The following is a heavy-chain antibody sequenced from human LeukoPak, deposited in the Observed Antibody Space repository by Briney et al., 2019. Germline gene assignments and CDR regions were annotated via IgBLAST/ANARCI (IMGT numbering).Heavy chain of an antibody. V-gene: IGHV3-13*01. CDR3: ARGSGPGVTTIDS. D-gene: IGHD4-17*01. CDR1: GFTFSNYD. J-gene: IGHJ4*02. Sequence: GGSLRLSCAASGFTFSNYDMHWVRQAPGKGLEWVSAFHTDGDTYYLDSVKGRFTISREDVKNSLYLQMNTLRAGDTAVYYCARGSGPGVTTIDSWGQGTLVIVSS. CDR2: FHTDGDT.